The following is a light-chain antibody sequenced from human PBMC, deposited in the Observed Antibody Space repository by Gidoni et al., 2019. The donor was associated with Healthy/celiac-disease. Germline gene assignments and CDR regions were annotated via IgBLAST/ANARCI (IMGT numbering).Light chain of an antibody. J-gene: IGKJ2*01. V-gene: IGKV1-5*03. Sequence: DIQMTQSPSTLSASVGDRVTITCRASQSISSWLAWYQQKPGKAPKLLIYKASSLESGVPSRFSGSGSGTEFTLTISSLQPDDFAPYYCQQYNSYSTFGQXTQLEIK. CDR1: QSISSW. CDR3: QQYNSYST. CDR2: KAS.